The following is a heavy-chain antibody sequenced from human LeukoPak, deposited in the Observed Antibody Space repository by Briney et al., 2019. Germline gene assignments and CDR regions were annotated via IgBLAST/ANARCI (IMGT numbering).Heavy chain of an antibody. D-gene: IGHD3-10*01. CDR3: AKEYDSGGYGANFDY. CDR2: ISYDGSTK. Sequence: GGSLRLSCAASKFTFSNYGMQWVRQAPGKGLEWVAVISYDGSTKYYADSVKGRFTNSRDNSRNTLYLQMNSLRTEDTAVYYCAKEYDSGGYGANFDYWDQGTLVTVSS. CDR1: KFTFSNYG. V-gene: IGHV3-30*18. J-gene: IGHJ4*02.